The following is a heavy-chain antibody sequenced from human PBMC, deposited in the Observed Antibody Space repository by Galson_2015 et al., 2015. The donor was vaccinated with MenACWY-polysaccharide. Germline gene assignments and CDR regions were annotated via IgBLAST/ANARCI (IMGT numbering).Heavy chain of an antibody. CDR1: GFTFSSYG. D-gene: IGHD1-26*01. J-gene: IGHJ4*02. CDR3: AKDLRVGATAGSELDF. CDR2: ISGSGGSA. V-gene: IGHV3-23*01. Sequence: SLRLSCAASGFTFSSYGMSWVRQAPGKGLEWVSSISGSGGSAFCADSVKGRFTISRDNSKNTLSLQVNSLRAEDTAKYYCAKDLRVGATAGSELDFWGQGTLVTVSS.